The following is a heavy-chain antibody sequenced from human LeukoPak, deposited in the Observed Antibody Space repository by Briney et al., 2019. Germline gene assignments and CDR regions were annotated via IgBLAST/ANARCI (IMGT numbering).Heavy chain of an antibody. CDR3: ARSKGHFDY. V-gene: IGHV4-59*01. J-gene: IGHJ4*02. CDR1: GGSISSYY. CDR2: IYYSGST. Sequence: KPSETLSLTCTVSGGSISSYYWSWIRQPPGKGLEWIGYIYYSGSTNYNPSLKSRVTISVDTSKNQFSLKLSSVTAADTAVYYCARSKGHFDYWGQGTLVTVSS.